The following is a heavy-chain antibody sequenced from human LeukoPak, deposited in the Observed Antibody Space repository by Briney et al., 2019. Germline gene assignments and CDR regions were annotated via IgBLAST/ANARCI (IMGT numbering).Heavy chain of an antibody. CDR1: GYTFTGYY. Sequence: ASVKVSCKASGYTFTGYYMHWVRKAPGQGLEWMGWINPNSGGTNYAQKFQGRVTMTRDTSISTAYMELSRLRSDDTAVYYCARSPIVVVPANWFDPWGQGTLVTVSS. J-gene: IGHJ5*02. CDR3: ARSPIVVVPANWFDP. CDR2: INPNSGGT. D-gene: IGHD2-2*01. V-gene: IGHV1-2*02.